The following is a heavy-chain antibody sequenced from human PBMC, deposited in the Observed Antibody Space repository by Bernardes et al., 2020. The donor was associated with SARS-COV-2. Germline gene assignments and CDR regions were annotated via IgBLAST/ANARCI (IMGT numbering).Heavy chain of an antibody. V-gene: IGHV3-74*01. CDR2: INGDGSST. J-gene: IGHJ4*02. CDR3: ASLSTGTNSFDS. D-gene: IGHD1-1*01. CDR1: EFTFSSYW. Sequence: VGSLRLSCAASEFTFSSYWVHWVHQAPGKGLVWVSRINGDGSSTTYADSVKGRFTISRDSAKNTLYLQMNSLRAEDTAVYFCASLSTGTNSFDSWGQGTLVTVSS.